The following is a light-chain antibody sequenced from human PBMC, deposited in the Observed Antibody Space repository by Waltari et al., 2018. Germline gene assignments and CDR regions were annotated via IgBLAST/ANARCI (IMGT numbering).Light chain of an antibody. J-gene: IGKJ4*01. CDR3: QQYNNWPSLT. CDR1: QSVSSN. V-gene: IGKV3-15*01. CDR2: GAS. Sequence: EIVMTQSPATLSVAPGERATLSCRASQSVSSNLAWYQQKPVQAPRLLIYGASTRATGIPARFSGSGSGTEFTLTLSSMQSEDFAVYYCQQYNNWPSLTFGGGTKVEIK.